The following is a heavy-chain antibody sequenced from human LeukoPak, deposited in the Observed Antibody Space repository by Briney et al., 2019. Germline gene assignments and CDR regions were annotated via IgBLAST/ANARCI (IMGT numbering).Heavy chain of an antibody. J-gene: IGHJ3*02. D-gene: IGHD3-9*01. CDR3: AALRYTTNAFDI. V-gene: IGHV4-59*08. Sequence: SQTLSLTCTVSGGSISSYYWSWIRQPPGKGLEWIGYIYYSGSTNYNPSLKSRVTISVDTSKNQFSLKLSSVTAADTAVYYCAALRYTTNAFDIWGQGTMVTVSS. CDR1: GGSISSYY. CDR2: IYYSGST.